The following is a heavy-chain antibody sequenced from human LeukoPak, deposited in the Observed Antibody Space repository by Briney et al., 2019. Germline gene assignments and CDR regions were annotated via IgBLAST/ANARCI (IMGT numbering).Heavy chain of an antibody. CDR2: IYHSGST. D-gene: IGHD3-3*02. CDR3: ARISSRYYFDY. V-gene: IGHV4-30-2*01. J-gene: IGHJ4*02. Sequence: SETLSLTCAVSGGSISSGGYSWSWIRQPPGKGLEWIGYIYHSGSTYYNPSLKSRVTISVDRSKNQFSLKLSSVTAADTAVYYCARISSRYYFDYWGQGTLVTVSS. CDR1: GGSISSGGYS.